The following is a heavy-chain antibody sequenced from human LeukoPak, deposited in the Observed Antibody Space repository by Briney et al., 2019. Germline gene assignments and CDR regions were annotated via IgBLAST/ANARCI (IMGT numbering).Heavy chain of an antibody. CDR2: IYSDGNT. D-gene: IGHD1-26*01. V-gene: IGHV3-53*01. J-gene: IGHJ1*01. Sequence: GGSLRLSCAASGFTVNNNYMNWVRQAPGKGLEWVSLIYSDGNTYYPDSVKGRFTISRDGSKNTLYLQLNSLRTEDTAIYYCVREREGSNSEHWGQGTLVTVSS. CDR3: VREREGSNSEH. CDR1: GFTVNNNY.